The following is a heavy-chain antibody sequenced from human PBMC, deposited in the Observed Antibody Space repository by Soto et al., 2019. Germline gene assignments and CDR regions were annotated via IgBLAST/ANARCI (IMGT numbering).Heavy chain of an antibody. D-gene: IGHD6-19*01. V-gene: IGHV3-30*03. CDR1: GFTFSSYG. CDR3: ATGHSSGWYFYYYYGMDV. Sequence: QVQLVESGGGVVQPGRSLRVSCAASGFTFSSYGMHWVRQAPGKGLEWVAVISYDGSNEYYADSVKGRFTISRDNSKNPLYLHMNSLRAEDTAVYYCATGHSSGWYFYYYYGMDVWGQGTTVTVSS. CDR2: ISYDGSNE. J-gene: IGHJ6*02.